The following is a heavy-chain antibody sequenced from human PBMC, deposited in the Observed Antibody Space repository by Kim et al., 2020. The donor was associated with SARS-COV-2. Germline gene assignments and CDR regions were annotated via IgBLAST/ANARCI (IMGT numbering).Heavy chain of an antibody. J-gene: IGHJ3*02. Sequence: GGSLRLSCAVSGFTFSNYAMSWVRQAPGKGLEWVSTIRGSGGTTYYADSVKGRFTISRDNSKNTLYLQMNSLRAEDTAIYYCAKGRSSWDDAFDIWGQGTMVTVS. CDR2: IRGSGGTT. CDR1: GFTFSNYA. D-gene: IGHD6-13*01. V-gene: IGHV3-23*01. CDR3: AKGRSSWDDAFDI.